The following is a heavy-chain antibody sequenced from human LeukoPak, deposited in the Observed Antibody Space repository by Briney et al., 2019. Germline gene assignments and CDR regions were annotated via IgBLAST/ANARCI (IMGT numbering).Heavy chain of an antibody. CDR2: IYYSGST. J-gene: IGHJ4*02. CDR1: GGSISSYY. Sequence: SETLSLTCTVSGGSISSYYWSWIRQPPGKGLEWIGYIYYSGSTNYNPSLKSRVTMSVDTSKNQFSLNLISVTAADTAVYYCATGAGDFDHWGQGILVTVSS. CDR3: ATGAGDFDH. V-gene: IGHV4-59*12. D-gene: IGHD1-14*01.